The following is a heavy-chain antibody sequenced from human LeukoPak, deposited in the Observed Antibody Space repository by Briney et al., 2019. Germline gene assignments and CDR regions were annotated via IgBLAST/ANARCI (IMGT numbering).Heavy chain of an antibody. Sequence: GGSLRLSCAASGFTFSTYAMSWVRQAPGKGLEWVSPISDSGGCTYYAGSVKGRFTISRDNSKNTLYLQMSSLRAEDTAVYYCAKDPPSGYGWVIWGQGTMVTVSS. D-gene: IGHD5-12*01. CDR1: GFTFSTYA. V-gene: IGHV3-23*01. CDR2: ISDSGGCT. CDR3: AKDPPSGYGWVI. J-gene: IGHJ3*02.